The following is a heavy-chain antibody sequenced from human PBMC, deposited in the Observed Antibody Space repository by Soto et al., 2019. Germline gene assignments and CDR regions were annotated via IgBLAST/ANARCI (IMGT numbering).Heavy chain of an antibody. CDR3: ATTSAAGKYYYGMDV. Sequence: GESLKISCKGSGYSFTSYWIGWVRQMPGKGLEWMGIIYPGDSDTRYSPSFQGQVTISADKSISTAYLQWSSLRASDTAMYYCATTSAAGKYYYGMDVWGQGTTVTVSS. CDR1: GYSFTSYW. D-gene: IGHD6-13*01. J-gene: IGHJ6*02. V-gene: IGHV5-51*01. CDR2: IYPGDSDT.